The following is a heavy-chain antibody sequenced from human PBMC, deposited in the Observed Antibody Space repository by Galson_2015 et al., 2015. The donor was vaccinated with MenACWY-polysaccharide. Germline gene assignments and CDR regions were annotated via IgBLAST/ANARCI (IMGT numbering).Heavy chain of an antibody. CDR2: IDFRGRT. J-gene: IGHJ6*02. Sequence: ETLSLTCAVYGESFSNYYWNWIRQAPGKGLEWIGEIDFRGRTRYNSPLKSRVTISVDTSKNQFSLHVRSVTAADTAVYFCARPGYCSSTICTGHMDVWGQGTTVTVSS. CDR3: ARPGYCSSTICTGHMDV. CDR1: GESFSNYY. D-gene: IGHD2-2*01. V-gene: IGHV4-34*01.